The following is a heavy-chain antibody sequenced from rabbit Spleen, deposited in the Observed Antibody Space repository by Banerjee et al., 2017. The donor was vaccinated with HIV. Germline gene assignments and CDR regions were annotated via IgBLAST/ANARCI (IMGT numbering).Heavy chain of an antibody. Sequence: QEQLVESGGGLVKPGAFMTLTCIASGVSFSGSSYMYWVRQAPGKGLEWIACIDTGSSGFTYFASWAKGRFTISKTSSTTVTLRMTSLTAADRATYFCAREGDSGGDGCDLWGPGTLVTVS. V-gene: IGHV1S45*01. CDR2: IDTGSSGFT. CDR3: AREGDSGGDGCDL. J-gene: IGHJ4*01. CDR1: GVSFSGSSY. D-gene: IGHD2-1*01.